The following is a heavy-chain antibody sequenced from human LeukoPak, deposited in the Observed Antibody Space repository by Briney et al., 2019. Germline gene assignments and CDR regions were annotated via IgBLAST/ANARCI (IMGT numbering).Heavy chain of an antibody. J-gene: IGHJ3*02. V-gene: IGHV4-39*01. CDR2: IYFSET. CDR3: ASPSKLVISRGGFDI. Sequence: KPSETLSLTCTVSGGSSSDTTYYWTWIRQPPGKGLEWIASIYFSETKYNPSLMSRVTISGDTSKNQFSLKLSSVTAADTAVYYCASPSKLVISRGGFDIWGQGTVVTVSA. CDR1: GGSSSDTTYY. D-gene: IGHD3-22*01.